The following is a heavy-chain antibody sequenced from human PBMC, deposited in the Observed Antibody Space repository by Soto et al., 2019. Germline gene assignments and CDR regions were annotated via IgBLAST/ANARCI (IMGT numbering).Heavy chain of an antibody. Sequence: GGSLRLSCAASGLSFTNAWMNWVRQAPGEGLEWVGRIKRKTDGGTTDYAAPVKGRFIISRDDSKNTLYLQMNSLKTEDTAVYYCTADSVPGTPLDYWGQGTLVTVSS. CDR2: IKRKTDGGTT. CDR1: GLSFTNAW. V-gene: IGHV3-15*07. J-gene: IGHJ4*02. D-gene: IGHD6-19*01. CDR3: TADSVPGTPLDY.